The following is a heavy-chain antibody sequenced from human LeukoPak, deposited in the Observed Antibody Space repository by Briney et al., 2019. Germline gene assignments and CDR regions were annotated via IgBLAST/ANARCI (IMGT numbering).Heavy chain of an antibody. D-gene: IGHD6-19*01. CDR2: INYSGST. Sequence: SETLSLTCAVYGESFSGYYWSWIRQPPGKGLEWIGEINYSGSTNYNPSLKSRVTISVDTSKNQFSLKLSSVTAADTAVYYCASVNDSSGIDYWGQGTLVTVSS. V-gene: IGHV4-34*01. CDR3: ASVNDSSGIDY. CDR1: GESFSGYY. J-gene: IGHJ4*02.